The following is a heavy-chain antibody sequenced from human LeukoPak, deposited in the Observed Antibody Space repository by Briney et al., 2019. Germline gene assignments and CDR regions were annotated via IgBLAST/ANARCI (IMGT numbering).Heavy chain of an antibody. V-gene: IGHV1-8*01. CDR3: ARRGSAVAAFYYYYYMDV. CDR1: GYTFTSYD. J-gene: IGHJ6*03. D-gene: IGHD6-19*01. Sequence: ASVKVSFKASGYTFTSYDINWVRQATGQGLEWMGWMNPNSGNTGYAQKFQGRVTMTRNTSISTAYMELSSLRSEDTAVYYCARRGSAVAAFYYYYYMDVWGKGTTVTVSS. CDR2: MNPNSGNT.